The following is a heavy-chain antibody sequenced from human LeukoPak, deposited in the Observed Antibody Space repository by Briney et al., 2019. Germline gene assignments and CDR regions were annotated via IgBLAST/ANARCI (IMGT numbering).Heavy chain of an antibody. CDR3: AREDILTGQFDY. V-gene: IGHV3-66*01. D-gene: IGHD3-9*01. Sequence: GGSLRLSCAASGFTVSSNYMSWVRQAPGKGLEWVSVIYSGGSTYYADSVKGRFTISRDNSKNAQYLQMNSLRAEDTAVYYCAREDILTGQFDYWGQGTLVTVSS. CDR2: IYSGGST. J-gene: IGHJ4*02. CDR1: GFTVSSNY.